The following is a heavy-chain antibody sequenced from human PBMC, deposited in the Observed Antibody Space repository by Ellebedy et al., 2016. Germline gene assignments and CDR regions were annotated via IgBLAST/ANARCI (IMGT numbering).Heavy chain of an antibody. D-gene: IGHD3-16*01. CDR3: VGGLGYY. CDR2: SRSNTYGGTT. Sequence: GGSLRLXCTASGFTFGDYAVSWFRQAPGEGLEWVGFSRSNTYGGTTEYAASVKGRFSISRDDSTSVAFLQMHSLRIEDTAVYYCVGGLGYYWGRGTLVTVSS. V-gene: IGHV3-49*03. CDR1: GFTFGDYA. J-gene: IGHJ4*02.